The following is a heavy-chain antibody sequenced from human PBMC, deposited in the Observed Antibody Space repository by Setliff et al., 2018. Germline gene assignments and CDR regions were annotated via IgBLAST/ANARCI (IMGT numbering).Heavy chain of an antibody. D-gene: IGHD4-4*01. Sequence: PGGSLRLSCAASGFTFSSYWMSWVRQAPGKGLEWVGRIRDKANRYTTEYAASVKGRFTISRLDSEISMYLQMNSLETEDTALYYCARSTETFSGEDFYFFYYMDVWGKGTTVTAP. CDR2: IRDKANRYTT. CDR1: GFTFSSYW. J-gene: IGHJ6*03. V-gene: IGHV3-72*01. CDR3: ARSTETFSGEDFYFFYYMDV.